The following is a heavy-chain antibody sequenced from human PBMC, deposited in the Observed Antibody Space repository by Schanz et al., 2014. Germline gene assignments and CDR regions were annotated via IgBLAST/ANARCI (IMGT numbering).Heavy chain of an antibody. Sequence: QVQLAESGGGVVQPGRSLRLSCAASGFAFNNYGMHWVRQAPGKGLEWVAIIWYDGNNKKYADSVKGRFTISRDNFKNTLYLQMSGLTPEDTAVYYCARGPIPIQGVPMDFWGQGTLVTVSS. CDR2: IWYDGNNK. D-gene: IGHD3-10*01. CDR1: GFAFNNYG. V-gene: IGHV3-33*01. CDR3: ARGPIPIQGVPMDF. J-gene: IGHJ4*02.